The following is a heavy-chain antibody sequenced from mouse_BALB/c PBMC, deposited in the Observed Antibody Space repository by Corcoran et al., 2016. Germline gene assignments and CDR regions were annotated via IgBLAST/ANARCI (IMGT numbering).Heavy chain of an antibody. CDR1: GFNIKDTY. CDR3: ARWDWYFDV. Sequence: EVQLQQSGAELVKPGASVKLSCTASGFNIKDTYMHWVKQRPEQGLEWIGRIDPANGNTKYDPKFQGKATIPADTSYNTAYLQLSSLTSEDTAVYYCARWDWYFDVWGAGTTVTVSS. V-gene: IGHV14-3*02. CDR2: IDPANGNT. J-gene: IGHJ1*01.